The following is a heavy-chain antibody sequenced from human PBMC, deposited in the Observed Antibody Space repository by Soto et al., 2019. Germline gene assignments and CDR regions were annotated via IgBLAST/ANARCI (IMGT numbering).Heavy chain of an antibody. Sequence: QVQLVQSGAEVKKPGASVKVSCKASGYTFTSYDINWVRQATGQGLEWMGWMNPNSGNTGYAQKFQGRVTMTRNTSISTAYMELSSLRSEDTAVYYCARGYCSGRSCYYDAFDIWGQGTMVTVSS. J-gene: IGHJ3*02. CDR3: ARGYCSGRSCYYDAFDI. CDR1: GYTFTSYD. CDR2: MNPNSGNT. D-gene: IGHD2-15*01. V-gene: IGHV1-8*01.